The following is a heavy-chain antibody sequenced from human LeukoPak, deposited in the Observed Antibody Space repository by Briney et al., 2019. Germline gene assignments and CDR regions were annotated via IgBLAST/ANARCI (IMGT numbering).Heavy chain of an antibody. J-gene: IGHJ4*02. V-gene: IGHV3-30*18. Sequence: GGSLRLSCEVSGFTFRDYSIHWFRQAPGGGLGWVAHISYNGIDEHYAGSVKGRFTVSRDDSKNTAYLLMSGLTTEDTAFYYCAKLGYGFDYWGQGTLVTVSS. D-gene: IGHD2-15*01. CDR3: AKLGYGFDY. CDR1: GFTFRDYS. CDR2: ISYNGIDE.